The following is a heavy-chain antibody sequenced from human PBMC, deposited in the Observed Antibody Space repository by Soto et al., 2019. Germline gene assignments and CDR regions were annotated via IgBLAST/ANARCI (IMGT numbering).Heavy chain of an antibody. CDR2: TRNKAYSYTT. V-gene: IGHV3-72*01. D-gene: IGHD1-20*01. CDR3: STTVITAPLFEY. J-gene: IGHJ4*02. CDR1: GFTFSDHY. Sequence: PGGSLRLSCAASGFTFSDHYMDWVRQAPGKGLEWVGRTRNKAYSYTTDYAASVIGRFTISRDDSKNSLYLQMNSLKTEDTAVYYCSTTVITAPLFEYWGQGTVVTVSS.